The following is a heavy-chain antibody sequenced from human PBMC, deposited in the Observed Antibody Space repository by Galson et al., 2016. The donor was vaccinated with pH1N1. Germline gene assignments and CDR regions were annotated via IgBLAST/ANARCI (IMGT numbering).Heavy chain of an antibody. CDR1: GYSFSNYW. V-gene: IGHV5-51*03. CDR3: AGSTKGVSTGHFDS. Sequence: QSGAEVKKPRESLRISCKGFGYSFSNYWIAWVRQMPGKGLECMGVIYPGDSDTKYNPSFEGQVVISADKSISSVFLQWNSLEASDTAMYYCAGSTKGVSTGHFDSWGQGTLVTVSS. J-gene: IGHJ4*02. CDR2: IYPGDSDT. D-gene: IGHD1-1*01.